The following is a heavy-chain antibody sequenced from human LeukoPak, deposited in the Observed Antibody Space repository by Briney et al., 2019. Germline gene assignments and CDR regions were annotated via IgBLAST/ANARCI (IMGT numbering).Heavy chain of an antibody. CDR1: GFTFSSYS. V-gene: IGHV3-48*02. D-gene: IGHD3-22*01. J-gene: IGHJ3*02. CDR3: ARDRDYYDSSLDAFDI. Sequence: GGSLRLSCAASGFTFSSYSMNWVRQAPGKGLEWVSYISSSSSTIYYADSVKGRFTISRDNAKNSLYLQMNSLRDEDTAVYYCARDRDYYDSSLDAFDIWGQGTMVTVSS. CDR2: ISSSSSTI.